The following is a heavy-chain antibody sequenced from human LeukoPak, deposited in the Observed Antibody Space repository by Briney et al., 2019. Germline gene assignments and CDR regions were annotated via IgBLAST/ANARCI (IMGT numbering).Heavy chain of an antibody. CDR1: GYSFTNYW. CDR3: ASSPGIAVAGGGWAFDI. D-gene: IGHD6-19*01. V-gene: IGHV5-51*01. Sequence: GESLKISCNGSGYSFTNYWIGWVRPMPREGLGWMGIIYPGDSDTRYSPSFQGQVTISADKSISTAYLQWSSLKASDTAMYYCASSPGIAVAGGGWAFDIWGQGTMVTVSS. J-gene: IGHJ3*02. CDR2: IYPGDSDT.